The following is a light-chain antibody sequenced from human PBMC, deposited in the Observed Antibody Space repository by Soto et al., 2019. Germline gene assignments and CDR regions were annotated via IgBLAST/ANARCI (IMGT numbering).Light chain of an antibody. CDR2: DVS. V-gene: IGLV2-11*01. J-gene: IGLJ1*01. CDR1: SSDVGGYNY. Sequence: QSALTQPRSVSGSPGQSVTISCTGTSSDVGGYNYVSWYQHHPGKAPKLMIYDVSKRPSGAPDRFSGSKSGNTASLTISGLQAEDEADYYCCSYAGSYYVFGTGTKLTVL. CDR3: CSYAGSYYV.